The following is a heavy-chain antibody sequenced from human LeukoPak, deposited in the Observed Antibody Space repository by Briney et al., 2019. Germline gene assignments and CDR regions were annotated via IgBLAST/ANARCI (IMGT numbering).Heavy chain of an antibody. Sequence: SETLSLTCTVSGGSISSSSCYWGWIRQPPGKGLEWIGSIYYSGSTYYNPSLKSRVTISVDTSKNQFSLKLSSVTAADTAVYYCARHRRPSSNWNDYNYFDYWGQGTLVTVSS. J-gene: IGHJ4*02. D-gene: IGHD1-20*01. CDR2: IYYSGST. CDR1: GGSISSSSCY. CDR3: ARHRRPSSNWNDYNYFDY. V-gene: IGHV4-39*01.